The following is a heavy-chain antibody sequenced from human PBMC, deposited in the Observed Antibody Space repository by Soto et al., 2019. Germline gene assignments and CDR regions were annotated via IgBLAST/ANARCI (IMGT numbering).Heavy chain of an antibody. J-gene: IGHJ6*02. V-gene: IGHV4-31*02. D-gene: IGHD2-21*02. Sequence: PGKGLEWIGYIYYSGSTYNNPSLKSRVTISVDTSKNQFSLKLRSVTAADTAVYYCARDTRFCGGDCYSRRDKYDGMAVWGQGTTVTVSS. CDR3: ARDTRFCGGDCYSRRDKYDGMAV. CDR2: IYYSGST.